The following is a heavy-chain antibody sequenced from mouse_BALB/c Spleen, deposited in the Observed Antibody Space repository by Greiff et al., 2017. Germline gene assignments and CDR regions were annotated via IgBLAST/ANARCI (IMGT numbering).Heavy chain of an antibody. CDR3: ARVQGYASAAGQGGFAY. CDR2: IWGGGST. CDR1: GFSLSRYS. Sequence: QVQLKESGPGLVAPSQSLSITCTVSGFSLSRYSVHWVRQPPGKGLEWLGMIWGGGSTDYNSALKSRLSISKDNSKSQVFLKMNSLQTDDTAMYYGARVQGYASAAGQGGFAYWGQGTLVTVSA. D-gene: IGHD3-1*01. J-gene: IGHJ3*01. V-gene: IGHV2-6-4*01.